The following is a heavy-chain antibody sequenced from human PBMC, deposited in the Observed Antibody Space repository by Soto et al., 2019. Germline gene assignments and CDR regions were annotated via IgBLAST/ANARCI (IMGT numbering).Heavy chain of an antibody. CDR2: IITISDTT. CDR3: ARSQGSSTSLEIYYYYCYGMDV. D-gene: IGHD2-2*01. V-gene: IGHV1-69*01. J-gene: IGHJ6*02. CDR1: GGTFSSYA. Sequence: QVQLVQSGAEVKKPGSSVKVSCKASGGTFSSYAISWVRQAPGQGLEWMGGIITISDTTNYAQQSQGRVTITADESTSTAYMQLSSLRSEDTAVYYCARSQGSSTSLEIYYYYCYGMDVWGQGTTVTVSS.